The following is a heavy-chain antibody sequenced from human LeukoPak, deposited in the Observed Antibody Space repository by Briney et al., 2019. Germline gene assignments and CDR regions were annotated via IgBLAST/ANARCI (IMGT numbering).Heavy chain of an antibody. J-gene: IGHJ6*03. Sequence: GASVKVSCKASGYTFTNYYMHWVRQAPGQGLEWMGVINPTGGHTSFAQKFQGRVTMTRDMSTSTVYMELSSLRSEDTAVYYCARGDWGSTFYYYYYMDVWGKGTTVTVSS. CDR3: ARGDWGSTFYYYYYMDV. D-gene: IGHD3-16*01. CDR2: INPTGGHT. V-gene: IGHV1-46*01. CDR1: GYTFTNYY.